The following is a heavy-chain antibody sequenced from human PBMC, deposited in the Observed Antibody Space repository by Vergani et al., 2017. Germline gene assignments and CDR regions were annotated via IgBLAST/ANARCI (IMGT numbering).Heavy chain of an antibody. Sequence: QVQLVQSGAEVKKPGSSVKVSCKASGGTFSSYTISWVRQAPGQGLEWMGRIIPILGIANYAQKLQGRVTMTTDTSTSTAYMELRSLRSDDTAVYYCAREGDGGQKGDIVVVPAASWGQGTLVTVSS. CDR2: IIPILGIA. D-gene: IGHD2-2*01. CDR3: AREGDGGQKGDIVVVPAAS. J-gene: IGHJ4*02. V-gene: IGHV1-69*08. CDR1: GGTFSSYT.